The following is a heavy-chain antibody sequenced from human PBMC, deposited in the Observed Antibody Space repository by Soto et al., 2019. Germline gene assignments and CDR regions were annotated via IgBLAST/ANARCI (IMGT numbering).Heavy chain of an antibody. CDR3: APWFGAFDY. D-gene: IGHD3-10*01. CDR1: GFTFSSYG. V-gene: IGHV3-30*03. CDR2: ISYDGSNK. Sequence: QVQLVESGGGVVQPGRSLRLSCAASGFTFSSYGMHWVRQAPGKGLEWVAVISYDGSNKYYADSVKGRFTISRDNSKNTLYLQINSLRAQDTAVYYCAPWFGAFDYWGQGTVVTVSS. J-gene: IGHJ4*02.